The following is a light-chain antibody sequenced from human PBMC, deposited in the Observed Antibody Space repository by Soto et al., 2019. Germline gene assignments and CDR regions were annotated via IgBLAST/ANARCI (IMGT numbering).Light chain of an antibody. CDR2: AAS. V-gene: IGKV3-11*01. Sequence: EIVMTQSPAPLSVSPGERATLSCRASQSVRSNLAWHQQKPGQAPRLLIYAASTRATGIPARFSGSGSGTDFTLTISSLEAEDFAVYYCQQRSIWPLTFGQGTRLEI. CDR3: QQRSIWPLT. CDR1: QSVRSN. J-gene: IGKJ5*01.